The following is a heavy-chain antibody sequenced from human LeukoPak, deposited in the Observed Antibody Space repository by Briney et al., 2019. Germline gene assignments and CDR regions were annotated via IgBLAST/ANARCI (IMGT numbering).Heavy chain of an antibody. CDR1: GFTFSNYA. V-gene: IGHV3-23*01. Sequence: GGSLRLSCAASGFTFSNYAMAWVRQIPGKGLECVSVFSGSGGATYYADSVTGRFTVSRDNSKNTLYLQMNNLRVDDTAIYYCASRPAPSLGPLDYWGQGTLVTVSS. CDR3: ASRPAPSLGPLDY. D-gene: IGHD2-2*01. J-gene: IGHJ4*02. CDR2: FSGSGGAT.